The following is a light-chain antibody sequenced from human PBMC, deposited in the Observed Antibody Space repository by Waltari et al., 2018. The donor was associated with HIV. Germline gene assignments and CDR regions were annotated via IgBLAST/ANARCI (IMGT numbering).Light chain of an antibody. CDR3: AVWDDRLNGWV. Sequence: QSVLTQPPSASGTPGQRVTISCSGSSSNIGSYTVNWYQQLPGTAPKLLIYSNNQRPAGGPDRFSGSKSGTSASLAISGVQSEDEADYYCAVWDDRLNGWVFGGGTKLTVL. CDR1: SSNIGSYT. V-gene: IGLV1-44*01. J-gene: IGLJ3*02. CDR2: SNN.